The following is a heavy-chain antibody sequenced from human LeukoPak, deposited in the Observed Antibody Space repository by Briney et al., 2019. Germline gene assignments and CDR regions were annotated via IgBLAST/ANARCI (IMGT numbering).Heavy chain of an antibody. V-gene: IGHV4-59*01. CDR3: ARGWSSGWISYYFDY. Sequence: PSETLSLTCTVSGGSISSYYWSWIRQPPGKGLEWIGYIYYSGSTNYNPSLKSRVTISVDTSKNQFSLKLSSVTAADTAVYYCARGWSSGWISYYFDYWGQGTLVTVSS. CDR1: GGSISSYY. J-gene: IGHJ4*02. CDR2: IYYSGST. D-gene: IGHD6-19*01.